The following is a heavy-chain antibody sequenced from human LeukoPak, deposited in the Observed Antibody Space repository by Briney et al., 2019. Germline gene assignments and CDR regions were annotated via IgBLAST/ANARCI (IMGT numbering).Heavy chain of an antibody. CDR3: ARGPHGGGPFDY. D-gene: IGHD4-23*01. CDR2: IYYSGST. CDR1: GGSISSGGYY. Sequence: SQTLSLTCTVSGGSISSGGYYWSWMRQHPGKGLEWIGYIYYSGSTYYNPSLKSRVTISVDTSKNQFSLKLSSVTAADTAVYYCARGPHGGGPFDYWGQGTLVTVSS. J-gene: IGHJ4*02. V-gene: IGHV4-31*03.